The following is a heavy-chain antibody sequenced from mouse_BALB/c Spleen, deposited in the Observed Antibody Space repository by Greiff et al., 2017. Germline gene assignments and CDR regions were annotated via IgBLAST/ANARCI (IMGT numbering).Heavy chain of an antibody. CDR2: IYPGDGDT. D-gene: IGHD2-3*01. CDR3: AKIYDGYYNYFDY. CDR1: GYAFSSYW. V-gene: IGHV1-80*01. Sequence: VQLQQSGAELVRPGSSVKISCKASGYAFSSYWMNWVKQRPGQGLEWIGQIYPGDGDTNYNGKFKGKATLTADKSSSTAYMQLSSLTSEDSAVYFCAKIYDGYYNYFDYWGQGTTLTVSS. J-gene: IGHJ2*01.